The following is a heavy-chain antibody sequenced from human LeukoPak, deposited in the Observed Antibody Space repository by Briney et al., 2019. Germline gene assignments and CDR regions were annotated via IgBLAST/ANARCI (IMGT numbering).Heavy chain of an antibody. J-gene: IGHJ6*03. Sequence: GASVKVSCKASGYTFSSYTISWVRQAPGQGREWMGWINTYNGKTKYVEKFQGRVTMTTDTSTSTAYMELRSLRSDDTAVYYCARDGTKLPWFGEVRITRYYYYYMDVWGKGTTVTISS. CDR1: GYTFSSYT. CDR3: ARDGTKLPWFGEVRITRYYYYYMDV. D-gene: IGHD3-10*01. CDR2: INTYNGKT. V-gene: IGHV1-18*01.